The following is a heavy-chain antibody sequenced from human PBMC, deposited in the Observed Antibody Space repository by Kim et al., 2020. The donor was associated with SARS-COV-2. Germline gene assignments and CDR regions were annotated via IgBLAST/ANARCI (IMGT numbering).Heavy chain of an antibody. J-gene: IGHJ5*02. CDR1: GFTFSSYA. V-gene: IGHV3-23*01. CDR3: LAYCSSTSCYVWFDP. D-gene: IGHD2-2*01. Sequence: GGSLRLSCAASGFTFSSYAMSWVRQAPGKGLEWVSAISGSGGSTYYADSVKGRFTISRDNSKNTLYLQMNSLRAEDTAVYYCLAYCSSTSCYVWFDPWGQGTLVTVSS. CDR2: ISGSGGST.